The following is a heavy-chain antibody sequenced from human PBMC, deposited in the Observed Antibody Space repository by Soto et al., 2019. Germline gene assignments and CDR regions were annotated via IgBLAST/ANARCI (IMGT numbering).Heavy chain of an antibody. CDR2: IYYSGST. V-gene: IGHV4-31*03. CDR1: GGSISSGGYY. Sequence: QVQLQESGPGLVKPSQTLSLTCTVSGGSISSGGYYWSWIRQHPGKGLEWIGYIYYSGSTYYNPSLKSRVTISVDTSKNPFSLKLSSVTAADTAVYYCARGGYGPHPSIYYFDYWGQGTLVTVSS. CDR3: ARGGYGPHPSIYYFDY. J-gene: IGHJ4*02. D-gene: IGHD5-18*01.